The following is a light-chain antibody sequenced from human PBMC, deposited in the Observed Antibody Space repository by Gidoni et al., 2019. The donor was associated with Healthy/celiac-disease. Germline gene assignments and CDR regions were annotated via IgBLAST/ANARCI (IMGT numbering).Light chain of an antibody. CDR1: PSISSY. Sequence: DIQMTQSPSSLSASVGDRVTITCRASPSISSYLNWYQQKPGKAPKLLIYAASSLQSGVPSRFSGSGSGTAFTLTISSLQPEDFATYYCQQSYSTPYTFGQGTKLEIK. V-gene: IGKV1-39*01. CDR2: AAS. J-gene: IGKJ2*01. CDR3: QQSYSTPYT.